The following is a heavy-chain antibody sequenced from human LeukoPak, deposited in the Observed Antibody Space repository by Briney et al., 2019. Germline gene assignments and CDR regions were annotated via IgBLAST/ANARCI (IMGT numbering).Heavy chain of an antibody. CDR1: GYTFTGYY. D-gene: IGHD3-22*01. V-gene: IGHV1-2*02. CDR2: INPNSGGT. CDR3: ARALGYDSSGGQH. Sequence: ASVKVSCKASGYTFTGYYMHWVRQAPGQGLEWMGWINPNSGGTNYAQKFQGRVTMTRDTSISTAYMELSRLRSDDTAVYYCARALGYDSSGGQHWGQGTLVTVSS. J-gene: IGHJ1*01.